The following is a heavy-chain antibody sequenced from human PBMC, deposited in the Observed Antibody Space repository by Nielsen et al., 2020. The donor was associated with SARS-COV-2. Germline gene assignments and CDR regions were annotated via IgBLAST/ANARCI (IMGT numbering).Heavy chain of an antibody. CDR3: ARRALGYCSGGSCYSAFDY. CDR2: IYYSGST. V-gene: IGHV4-30-4*01. D-gene: IGHD2-15*01. Sequence: SETLSLTCTVSGGSISSGDYYWSWIRQPPGKGLEWIGYIYYSGSTYYNPSLKSRVTISVDTSKNQFSLKLSSVTAADTAVYHCARRALGYCSGGSCYSAFDYWGQGTLVTVSS. CDR1: GGSISSGDYY. J-gene: IGHJ4*02.